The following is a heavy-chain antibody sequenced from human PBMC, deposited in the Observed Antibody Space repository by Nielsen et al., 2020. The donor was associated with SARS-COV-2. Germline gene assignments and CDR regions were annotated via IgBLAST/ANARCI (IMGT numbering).Heavy chain of an antibody. CDR3: AKDDVVRGDAYDI. D-gene: IGHD3-10*01. J-gene: IGHJ3*02. CDR1: GFTFNIYA. Sequence: GESLKIFCVASGFTFNIYAMAWVRRAPGRGLEWVSGTSASGASTYYADSVKGRFSISRDNSRNTLYLQMNSLRVEDTAIYFCAKDDVVRGDAYDIWGQGTVVTVSS. CDR2: TSASGAST. V-gene: IGHV3-23*01.